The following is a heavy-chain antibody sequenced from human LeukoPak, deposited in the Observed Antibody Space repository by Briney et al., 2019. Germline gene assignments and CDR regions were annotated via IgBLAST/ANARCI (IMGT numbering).Heavy chain of an antibody. D-gene: IGHD6-13*01. Sequence: PSETLSLTCTVSGDSISSSSYYWGWIRQPPGKGLEWIGTAYYSGSTYYNPSLKSRVTISVDTSKNLFSLKLSSVTAADTAVYYCARHRIAAADDAFEIWGQGTMLTVSS. CDR2: AYYSGST. V-gene: IGHV4-39*01. J-gene: IGHJ3*02. CDR3: ARHRIAAADDAFEI. CDR1: GDSISSSSYY.